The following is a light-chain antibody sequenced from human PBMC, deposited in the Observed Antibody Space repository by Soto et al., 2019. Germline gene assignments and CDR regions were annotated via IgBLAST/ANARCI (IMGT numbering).Light chain of an antibody. Sequence: EIVLTQSPATLSVSPGETVSLSCRASQSVSNKLAWFQQKPGQAPRLLMSATSTRATGIPARFSGSGSGTEFTLTISSLQPEDFATYYCQQLNSYLALTFGGGTKVDIK. CDR2: ATS. V-gene: IGKV3D-15*01. CDR3: QQLNSYLALT. CDR1: QSVSNK. J-gene: IGKJ4*01.